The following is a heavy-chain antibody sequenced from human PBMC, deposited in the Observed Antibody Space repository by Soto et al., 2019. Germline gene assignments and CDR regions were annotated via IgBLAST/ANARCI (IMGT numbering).Heavy chain of an antibody. Sequence: QVQLVQSGAEVKKPGSSVKVSCKASGATFSSYTISWVRQAPGQGLEWMGRIIPILGIANYAQKFQGRVTSXXDXAXXTAYMGGSSLGSGGTAADYCARRGQLVIWPGVKDCGGQGALVTVSS. J-gene: IGHJ4*02. D-gene: IGHD3-9*01. CDR2: IIPILGIA. CDR3: ARRGQLVIWPGVKDC. V-gene: IGHV1-69*02. CDR1: GATFSSYT.